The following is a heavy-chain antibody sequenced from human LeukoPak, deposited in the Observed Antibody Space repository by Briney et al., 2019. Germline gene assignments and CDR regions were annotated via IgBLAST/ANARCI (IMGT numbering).Heavy chain of an antibody. V-gene: IGHV3-53*01. J-gene: IGHJ6*03. CDR3: ARDRKDYYDSSGYPWSYYYYMDV. CDR1: GFTVSSNY. D-gene: IGHD3-22*01. Sequence: GSLRLSCAASGFTVSSNYMSWVRQAPGKGLEWVSVIYSGGSTYYADSVKGRFTISRDNSKNTLYLQMNSLRAEDTAVYYCARDRKDYYDSSGYPWSYYYYMDVWGKGTTVTISS. CDR2: IYSGGST.